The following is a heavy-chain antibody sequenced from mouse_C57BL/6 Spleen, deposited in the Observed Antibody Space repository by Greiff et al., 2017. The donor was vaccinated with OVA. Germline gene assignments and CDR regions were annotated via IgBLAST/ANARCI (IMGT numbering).Heavy chain of an antibody. CDR3: VEEGDPYFDY. J-gene: IGHJ2*01. V-gene: IGHV5-17*01. CDR2: ISSGSSTI. CDR1: GFTFSDYG. Sequence: EVQVVESGGGLVKPGGSLKLSCAASGFTFSDYGMHWVRQAPEKGLVWVAYISSGSSTIYYADTVKGRFTISRYKAKNTLILQKASLKSEDTAMCYSVEEGDPYFDYWGQGTTLTVSS.